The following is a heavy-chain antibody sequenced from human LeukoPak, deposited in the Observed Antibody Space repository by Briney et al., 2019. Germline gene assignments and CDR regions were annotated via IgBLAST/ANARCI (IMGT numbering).Heavy chain of an antibody. J-gene: IGHJ6*02. Sequence: PGGSLRLSCAASGFPFSSCGMHWVRQAPGKGLEWVAVISYHGGNKYYADSVKGRFTISRDNSKNTLYQQMNSLRGEDTAVYYWAKDRATVRPNVYYYYGMDVWGQGTTVTVSS. D-gene: IGHD4-17*01. CDR1: GFPFSSCG. CDR2: ISYHGGNK. V-gene: IGHV3-30*18. CDR3: AKDRATVRPNVYYYYGMDV.